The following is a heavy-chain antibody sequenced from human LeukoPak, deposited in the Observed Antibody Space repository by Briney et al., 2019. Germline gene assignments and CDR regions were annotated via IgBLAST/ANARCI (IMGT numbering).Heavy chain of an antibody. Sequence: GGSLRLSCAASGFTFSSYWMSWVRQAPGKGLEWVANIKQDGSEKYYVDSVKGRFTISRDNAKNSLYLQMNSLRAEDTAVYYCARGTSSGWDYYFDYWGQGTLVTVSS. D-gene: IGHD6-19*01. V-gene: IGHV3-7*03. CDR2: IKQDGSEK. CDR3: ARGTSSGWDYYFDY. J-gene: IGHJ4*02. CDR1: GFTFSSYW.